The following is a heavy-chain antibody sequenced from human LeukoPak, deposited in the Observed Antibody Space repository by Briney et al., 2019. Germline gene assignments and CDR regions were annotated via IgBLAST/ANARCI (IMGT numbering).Heavy chain of an antibody. D-gene: IGHD2-8*01. CDR3: ARGGYCTNGVCYNPYYYYYGMDV. Sequence: VASVKVSCKASGYTFTNYGISWVRQAPGQGLEWMGGIIPIFGTANYAQKFQGRVTITADESTSTAYMELSSLRSEDTAVYYCARGGYCTNGVCYNPYYYYYGMDVWGQGTTVTVSS. V-gene: IGHV1-69*13. CDR1: GYTFTNYG. CDR2: IIPIFGTA. J-gene: IGHJ6*02.